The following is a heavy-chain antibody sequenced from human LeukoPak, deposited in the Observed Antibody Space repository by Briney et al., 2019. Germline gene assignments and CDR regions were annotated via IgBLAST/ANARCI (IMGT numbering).Heavy chain of an antibody. CDR2: IFYSGGT. J-gene: IGHJ4*02. Sequence: SETLSLTCTVSGGSVRIDPYFWNLIRQPPGKGLEWIGNIFYSGGTNYSPSLKSRVTISLDTSKNQVSLKLRSVTAADTAVYYCARAPRGGPVSFDYWGQGILVTVSS. D-gene: IGHD3-16*01. V-gene: IGHV4-61*01. CDR3: ARAPRGGPVSFDY. CDR1: GGSVRIDPYF.